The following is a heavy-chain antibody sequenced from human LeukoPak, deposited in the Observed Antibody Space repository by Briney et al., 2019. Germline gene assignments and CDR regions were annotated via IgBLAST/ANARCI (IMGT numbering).Heavy chain of an antibody. CDR3: ARRGGITSYMDV. D-gene: IGHD3-3*01. Sequence: SETRSLTCTVSGGSISSYYWSWIRQPPGKGLEWIGNIYYSGSTYYNPSLKSRVTISVDTSNNQFSLKLSSVTAADTAVYYCARRGGITSYMDVWGKGTTVTISS. J-gene: IGHJ6*03. CDR2: IYYSGST. CDR1: GGSISSYY. V-gene: IGHV4-59*04.